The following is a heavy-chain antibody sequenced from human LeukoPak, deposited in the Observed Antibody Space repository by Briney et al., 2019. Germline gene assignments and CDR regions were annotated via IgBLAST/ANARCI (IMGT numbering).Heavy chain of an antibody. CDR2: IGSNGRST. Sequence: GGSLRLSCSASGFTFDRFAMHWVRQAPGKGLEYLSGIGSNGRSTHNADSVRGRFTISRDNSKNTLFLRMTSLRAEDTAVYYCVNQISGWVYWGQGTLVTVSS. V-gene: IGHV3-64D*06. J-gene: IGHJ4*02. D-gene: IGHD6-19*01. CDR3: VNQISGWVY. CDR1: GFTFDRFA.